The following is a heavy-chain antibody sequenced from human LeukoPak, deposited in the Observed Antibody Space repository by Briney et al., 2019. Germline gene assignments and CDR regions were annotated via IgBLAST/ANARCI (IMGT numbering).Heavy chain of an antibody. Sequence: SETLSLTCTVSGGSISSSSYYWGWIRQPPGKGLEWVGSIYYSGSTYYNPSLKSRVTISVDTSKNHFSLKLTSVTAADTAVYYCAKVAAAGRYYYFYMDVWGKGPTVTVSS. CDR3: AKVAAAGRYYYFYMDV. CDR2: IYYSGST. D-gene: IGHD6-13*01. J-gene: IGHJ6*03. V-gene: IGHV4-39*07. CDR1: GGSISSSSYY.